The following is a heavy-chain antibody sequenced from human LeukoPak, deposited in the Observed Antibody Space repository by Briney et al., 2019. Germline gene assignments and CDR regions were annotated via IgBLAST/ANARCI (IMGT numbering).Heavy chain of an antibody. CDR3: AKGKIYYYDSSGPTDAFDI. J-gene: IGHJ3*02. D-gene: IGHD3-22*01. Sequence: PGGSLRLSCTASGFVLSVYGMHWVRQAPGKGLEWVAFVRNDGSNEYYVGSVKGRFTISRDKSKNTLYLQMNSLRAEDTAVYYCAKGKIYYYDSSGPTDAFDIWGQGTMVTVSS. CDR2: VRNDGSNE. CDR1: GFVLSVYG. V-gene: IGHV3-30*02.